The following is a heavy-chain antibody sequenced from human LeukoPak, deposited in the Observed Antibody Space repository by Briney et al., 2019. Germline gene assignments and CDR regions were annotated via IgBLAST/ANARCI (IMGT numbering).Heavy chain of an antibody. Sequence: ASMKISCKPSGYRFTNFDINWVRQAPGQGREWMGWMNPDNGNTGYAQQFQGRVSMSGDTSISTAFMVLNSLRSDDTAVYFCARGPREMSSSDYWGQGTLVTVSS. V-gene: IGHV1-8*01. CDR1: GYRFTNFD. CDR2: MNPDNGNT. CDR3: ARGPREMSSSDY. J-gene: IGHJ4*02. D-gene: IGHD6-13*01.